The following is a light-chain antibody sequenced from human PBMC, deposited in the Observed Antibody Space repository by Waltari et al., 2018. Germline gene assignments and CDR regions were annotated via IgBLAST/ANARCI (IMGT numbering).Light chain of an antibody. Sequence: QSALTQPASVSGSPGQSLATPCPGTSGHVGAYNYVSWYQQYPGKAPQVLIYEVTNRPAGVSSRFSGSKSGNTASLTISGLQPDDEADYYCSSYTSSRTVVFGTGTEVTVL. CDR2: EVT. J-gene: IGLJ1*01. CDR3: SSYTSSRTVV. CDR1: SGHVGAYNY. V-gene: IGLV2-14*01.